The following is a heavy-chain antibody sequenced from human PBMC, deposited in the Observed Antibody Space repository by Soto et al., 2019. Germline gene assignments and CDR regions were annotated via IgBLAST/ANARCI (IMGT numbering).Heavy chain of an antibody. CDR1: GGSFSGYY. Sequence: SETLSLTCAVYGGSFSGYYWSWIRQPPGKGLEWIGEINHSGSTNYNPPLKSRVTISVDTSKNQFSLKLSSVTAADTAVYYCARVGGRIAARQGYYYYGMDVWGQGTTVTVSS. V-gene: IGHV4-34*01. D-gene: IGHD6-6*01. CDR3: ARVGGRIAARQGYYYYGMDV. J-gene: IGHJ6*02. CDR2: INHSGST.